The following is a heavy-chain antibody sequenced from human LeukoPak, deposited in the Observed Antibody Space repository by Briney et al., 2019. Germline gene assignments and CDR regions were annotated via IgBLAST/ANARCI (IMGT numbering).Heavy chain of an antibody. CDR1: GFTFSSYE. CDR3: AREGYEFPSWFDP. Sequence: GGSLKLSCAASGFTFSSYEMNWVRQAPGKGLEWVSYISSSGSTIYYADSVKGRFTISRDNAKNSLYLQMNSLRAEDTAVYYCAREGYEFPSWFDPWGQGTLVTVSS. D-gene: IGHD3-3*01. V-gene: IGHV3-48*03. J-gene: IGHJ5*02. CDR2: ISSSGSTI.